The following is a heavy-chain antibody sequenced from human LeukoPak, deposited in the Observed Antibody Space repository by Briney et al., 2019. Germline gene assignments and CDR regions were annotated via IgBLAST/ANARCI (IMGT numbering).Heavy chain of an antibody. CDR2: IKQDGSEK. Sequence: GGSLRLSCAASGFTFSSYWMSWVRQAPGKGLEWVANIKQDGSEKYYVDSVKGRFTISGDNAKNSLYLQMNSLRAEDTAVYYCATDTIQTYYDSSGYHSTDYWGQGTLVTVSS. J-gene: IGHJ4*02. V-gene: IGHV3-7*01. CDR3: ATDTIQTYYDSSGYHSTDY. CDR1: GFTFSSYW. D-gene: IGHD3-22*01.